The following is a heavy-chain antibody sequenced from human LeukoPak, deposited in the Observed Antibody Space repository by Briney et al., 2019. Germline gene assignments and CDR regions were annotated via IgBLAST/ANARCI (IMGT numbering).Heavy chain of an antibody. CDR1: GGSISSGGYY. J-gene: IGHJ4*02. D-gene: IGHD3-22*01. V-gene: IGHV4-31*03. CDR3: ARAGERYYYDSSGYFVLDY. CDR2: IYYSGST. Sequence: SETLSLTCTVSGGSISSGGYYWSWLRQHPGKGLEWIGYIYYSGSTYYNPSLKSRVTISVDTSKNQFSLKLSSVTAADTAVYYCARAGERYYYDSSGYFVLDYWGQGTLVTVSS.